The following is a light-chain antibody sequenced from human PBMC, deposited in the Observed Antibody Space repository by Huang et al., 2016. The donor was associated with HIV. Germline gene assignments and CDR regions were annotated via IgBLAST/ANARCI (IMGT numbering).Light chain of an antibody. CDR1: QSLSPTY. CDR3: QQYVRSPWT. Sequence: EIVLTQSPGTLSLSPGERAALSCRASQSLSPTYLAWYQQRPGQGPRLLIYGTSTRATGIPDRFSGSGSGTAFTLTISRLEPEDFAMYYCQQYVRSPWTFGQGTKVEIK. J-gene: IGKJ1*01. V-gene: IGKV3-20*01. CDR2: GTS.